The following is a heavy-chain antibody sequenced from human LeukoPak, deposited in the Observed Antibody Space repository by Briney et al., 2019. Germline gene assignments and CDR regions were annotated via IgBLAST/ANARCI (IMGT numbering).Heavy chain of an antibody. CDR3: AGGGVYSTSAVDY. CDR1: GFTFSSYW. Sequence: GGSLRLSCAASGFTFSSYWMHWVRQALGKGLVWVSRINSDGSSTTYADSVKGRFTISRGNVKDTLYLQMNSLRAEDTAVYYCAGGGVYSTSAVDYWGQGTLVTVSS. CDR2: INSDGSST. J-gene: IGHJ4*02. V-gene: IGHV3-74*01. D-gene: IGHD6-6*01.